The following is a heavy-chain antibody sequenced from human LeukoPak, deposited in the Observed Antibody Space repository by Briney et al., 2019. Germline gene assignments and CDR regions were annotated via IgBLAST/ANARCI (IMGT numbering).Heavy chain of an antibody. CDR3: TTFTGFYYGSGSYYNPAV. D-gene: IGHD3-10*01. V-gene: IGHV3-15*01. Sequence: GGSLRLSCAASGFTFSNAWMSWVRQAPGKGLEWVGRIKSKTDGCTTDYAAPVKGRFTISRDDSKNTLYLQMNSLKTEDTAVYYCTTFTGFYYGSGSYYNPAVWGQGTLVTVSS. J-gene: IGHJ4*02. CDR1: GFTFSNAW. CDR2: IKSKTDGCTT.